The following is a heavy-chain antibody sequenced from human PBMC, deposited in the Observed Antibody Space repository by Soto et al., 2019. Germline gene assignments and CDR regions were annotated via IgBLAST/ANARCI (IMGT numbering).Heavy chain of an antibody. Sequence: PGGSLRLSCAASGFTFSNYGMHWVRQAPGKGLEWVAVISSDGSKIFYADSVKGRLTISRDNSKNTLFVQMNSLRAEDTAVYYCAKAKGSLQQLGRNYLDLWGQGILVTVSS. CDR2: ISSDGSKI. CDR1: GFTFSNYG. D-gene: IGHD6-6*01. V-gene: IGHV3-30*18. J-gene: IGHJ4*02. CDR3: AKAKGSLQQLGRNYLDL.